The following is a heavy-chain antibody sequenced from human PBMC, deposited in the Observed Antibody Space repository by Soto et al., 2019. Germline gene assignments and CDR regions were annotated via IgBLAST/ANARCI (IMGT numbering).Heavy chain of an antibody. V-gene: IGHV3-13*01. J-gene: IGHJ6*03. Sequence: QPGGSLRLSCAASGFTFSSYDMHWVRQATGKGLEWVSAIGTAGDTYYPGSVKGRFTISRENAKNSLYLQMNSLRAGDTAVYYCARAPPPYYYMDVWGKGTTVTVSS. CDR1: GFTFSSYD. CDR3: ARAPPPYYYMDV. CDR2: IGTAGDT.